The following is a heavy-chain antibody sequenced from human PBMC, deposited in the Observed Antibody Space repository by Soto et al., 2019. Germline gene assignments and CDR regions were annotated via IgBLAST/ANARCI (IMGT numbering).Heavy chain of an antibody. J-gene: IGHJ4*02. CDR3: AKGYYDSSGYYSGFFDY. Sequence: GGSLRLSCAASGFTFSHYWMHWVRQVPGKGLEWVAVISYDGSNKYYADSVKGRFTISRDNSKNTLYLQMNSLRAEDTAVYYCAKGYYDSSGYYSGFFDYWGQGTLVTVSS. D-gene: IGHD3-22*01. CDR2: ISYDGSNK. V-gene: IGHV3-30*18. CDR1: GFTFSHYW.